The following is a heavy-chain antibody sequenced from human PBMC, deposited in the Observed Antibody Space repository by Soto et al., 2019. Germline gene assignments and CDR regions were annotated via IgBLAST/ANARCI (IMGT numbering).Heavy chain of an antibody. Sequence: PGGSLRLSCAASGFTFSNYDMSWVRQAPGKGLEWVSAISGSGGSTYYADSVKGRFTISRDNSKNTLYLQMNSLRAEDTAVYYCAKKQWLSTDAFDIWGQGTMVTVSS. CDR2: ISGSGGST. D-gene: IGHD6-19*01. V-gene: IGHV3-23*01. CDR1: GFTFSNYD. CDR3: AKKQWLSTDAFDI. J-gene: IGHJ3*02.